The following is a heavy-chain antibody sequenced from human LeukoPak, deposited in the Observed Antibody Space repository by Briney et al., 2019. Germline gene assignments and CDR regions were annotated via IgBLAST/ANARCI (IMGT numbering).Heavy chain of an antibody. D-gene: IGHD3-9*01. CDR3: ARRDILTGYSFDP. V-gene: IGHV4-34*01. J-gene: IGHJ5*02. CDR1: GGSFSNYY. Sequence: SETLSLTCAVYGGSFSNYYWSWIRQPPGKGLEWIGEINHSGSTNYNPSLKSRVTISVDKSKNQFSLKLSSVTAADTAVYYCARRDILTGYSFDPWGQGTLVTVSS. CDR2: INHSGST.